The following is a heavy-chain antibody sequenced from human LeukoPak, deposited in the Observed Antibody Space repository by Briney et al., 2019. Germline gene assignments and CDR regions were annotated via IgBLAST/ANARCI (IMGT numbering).Heavy chain of an antibody. Sequence: ASVTVSCKASGYTFTSYDLNWVRQATGQGLEWMGWMNPNSGNTGYAQKFQGRVTMTRNTSISTAYMELSSLRSEDTAVYYCARWSSSSIGGFDYWGQGTLVTVSS. V-gene: IGHV1-8*01. CDR3: ARWSSSSIGGFDY. J-gene: IGHJ4*02. CDR1: GYTFTSYD. D-gene: IGHD6-6*01. CDR2: MNPNSGNT.